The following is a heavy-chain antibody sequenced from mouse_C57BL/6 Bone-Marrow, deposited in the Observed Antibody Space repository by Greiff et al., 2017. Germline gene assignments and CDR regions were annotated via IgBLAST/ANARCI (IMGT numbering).Heavy chain of an antibody. CDR1: GYTFTSYW. Sequence: QVQLQQPGAELVKPGASVKMSCKASGYTFTSYWITWVKQRPGQGLSWFGDIYPTSGRTNYNEKFKSKAILTVDTSSNTAYMQLSSLTSEDSAVFYCARSGPLGRSFDYWGQGTTLTVSS. D-gene: IGHD4-1*01. J-gene: IGHJ2*01. V-gene: IGHV1-55*01. CDR2: IYPTSGRT. CDR3: ARSGPLGRSFDY.